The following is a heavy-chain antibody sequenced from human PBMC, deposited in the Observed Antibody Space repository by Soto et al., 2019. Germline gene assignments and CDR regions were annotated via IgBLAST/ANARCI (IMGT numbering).Heavy chain of an antibody. CDR3: ARDPRSITGTTSSEDFQN. D-gene: IGHD1-1*01. CDR1: GGTFSGYA. Sequence: QAQLMQSGAEVKEPGSSVKVSCKASGGTFSGYAISWVRQAPGQGLEWLGGIIPIFGITNYAQKFQNRLTIAADESSATVYMVLRSLTSEDSAIYYCARDPRSITGTTSSEDFQNCGQGTLVSVS. V-gene: IGHV1-69*01. CDR2: IIPIFGIT. J-gene: IGHJ1*01.